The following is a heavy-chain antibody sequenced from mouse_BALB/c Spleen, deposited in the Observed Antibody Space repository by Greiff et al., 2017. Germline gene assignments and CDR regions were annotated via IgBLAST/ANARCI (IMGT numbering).Heavy chain of an antibody. V-gene: IGHV3-2*02. CDR1: GYSITSDYA. CDR3: ARHTDYYAMDD. Sequence: DVKLQESGPGLVKPSQSLSLTCTVTGYSITSDYAGNWIRQFPGNKLEWMGYISYSGSTSYNPSLKSRVSITRDRSTNQFFLQLNSVTTGDTATYYCARHTDYYAMDDWGQGTSVTVSS. J-gene: IGHJ4*01. CDR2: ISYSGST.